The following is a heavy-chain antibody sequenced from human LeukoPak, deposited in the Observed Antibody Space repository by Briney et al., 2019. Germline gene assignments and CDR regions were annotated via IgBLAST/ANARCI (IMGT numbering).Heavy chain of an antibody. Sequence: ASVKVSCKASGYTFTSYDINWVRQATGQGLEWMGWISAYNGNTNYAQKLQGRVTMTTDTSTSTAYMELRSLRSDDTAVYYCARRLDIVVSIAFDIWGQGTMVTVSS. V-gene: IGHV1-18*01. CDR1: GYTFTSYD. D-gene: IGHD5-12*01. CDR3: ARRLDIVVSIAFDI. CDR2: ISAYNGNT. J-gene: IGHJ3*02.